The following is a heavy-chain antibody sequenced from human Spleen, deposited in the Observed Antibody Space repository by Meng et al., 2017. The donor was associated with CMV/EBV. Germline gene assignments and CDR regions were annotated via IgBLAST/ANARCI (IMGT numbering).Heavy chain of an antibody. V-gene: IGHV3-23*03. Sequence: ASGFTLSSYVMSWVRQAPGKGLEWVSVIYSGGSSTYYADSVKGRFTISRDNSKNTLYLQMNSLRAEDTAVYYCAKANIAVAGTADYWGQGTLVTVSS. J-gene: IGHJ4*02. D-gene: IGHD6-19*01. CDR2: IYSGGSST. CDR1: GFTLSSYV. CDR3: AKANIAVAGTADY.